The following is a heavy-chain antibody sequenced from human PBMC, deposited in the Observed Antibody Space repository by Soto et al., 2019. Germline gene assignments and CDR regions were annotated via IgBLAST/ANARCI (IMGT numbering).Heavy chain of an antibody. CDR1: GGTFTSYA. D-gene: IGHD2-15*01. CDR2: INAGNGNT. CDR3: ARVDPYYYYYYGMDV. V-gene: IGHV1-3*01. Sequence: ASVKVSCKASGGTFTSYAMHWVRQAPGQRLEWMGWINAGNGNTKYSQKFQGRVTITRDTSASTAYMELSSLRSEDTAVYYCARVDPYYYYYYGMDVWGQGTTVTVSS. J-gene: IGHJ6*02.